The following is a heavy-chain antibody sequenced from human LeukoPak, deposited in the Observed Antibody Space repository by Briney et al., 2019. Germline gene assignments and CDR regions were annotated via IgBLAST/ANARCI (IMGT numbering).Heavy chain of an antibody. D-gene: IGHD3-10*01. V-gene: IGHV3-53*01. Sequence: GGSLRLSCAASGFTVSSNYMSWVRQAPRKRLEWVSVIYSGGSTYYADSVKGRFTISRDNSKNTLYLQMNSLRAEDTAVYYCASGSGSYRTPYYYMDVWGTGTTVTVSS. CDR2: IYSGGST. CDR1: GFTVSSNY. J-gene: IGHJ6*03. CDR3: ASGSGSYRTPYYYMDV.